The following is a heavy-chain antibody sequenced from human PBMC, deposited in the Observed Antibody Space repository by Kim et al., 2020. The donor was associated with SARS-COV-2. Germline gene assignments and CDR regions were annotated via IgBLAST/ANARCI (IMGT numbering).Heavy chain of an antibody. CDR1: GFTFSSYG. CDR2: ISYDGSNK. D-gene: IGHD2-21*01. J-gene: IGHJ3*02. V-gene: IGHV3-30*18. Sequence: GGSLRLSCAASGFTFSSYGMHWVRQAPGKGLEWVAVISYDGSNKYYADSVKGRFTISRDNSKNTLYLQMNSLRAEDTAVYYCAKDNRFLAFDIWGQGTMVTVSS. CDR3: AKDNRFLAFDI.